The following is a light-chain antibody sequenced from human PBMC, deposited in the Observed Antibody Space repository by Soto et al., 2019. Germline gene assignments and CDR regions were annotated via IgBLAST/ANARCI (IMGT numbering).Light chain of an antibody. CDR1: QSVSSF. CDR2: GAS. CDR3: QQYNNWPRT. J-gene: IGKJ1*01. Sequence: EIVLTQSPATLSLSPGERATLSCRASQSVSSFLAWYQQKPGQAPRLLIYGASTRATGIPARFSGSGSGTEFTLTIGSLQSEDFAVYYRQQYNNWPRTFGQGTKVDI. V-gene: IGKV3-15*01.